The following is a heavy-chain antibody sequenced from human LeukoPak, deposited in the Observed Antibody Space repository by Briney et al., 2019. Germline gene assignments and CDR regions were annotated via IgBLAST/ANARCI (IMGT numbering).Heavy chain of an antibody. J-gene: IGHJ4*02. V-gene: IGHV3-7*01. CDR3: ARGERIHRH. CDR1: GFTFSTYA. Sequence: PGGSLRLSCTASGFTFSTYAMTWVRQAPGKGLEWVANINLDGSEKYSVDSVKGRFTISRDNAEKSLYLQMNSLRAEDTAVYYCARGERIHRHWGQGTLVTVSS. CDR2: INLDGSEK. D-gene: IGHD1-1*01.